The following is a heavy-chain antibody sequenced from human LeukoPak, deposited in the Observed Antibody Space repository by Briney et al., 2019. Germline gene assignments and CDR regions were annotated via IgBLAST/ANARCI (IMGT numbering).Heavy chain of an antibody. Sequence: GGSLRLSCAASGFTVSSNYMSWVRQAPGKGLEWVSVIYSGGSTYYADSVKGRFTISRDNSKNTLYLQMNSLRAEDTAVYYCARDLRPWGGLHAFDIWGQGTMVTVSS. CDR1: GFTVSSNY. CDR2: IYSGGST. J-gene: IGHJ3*02. V-gene: IGHV3-53*01. CDR3: ARDLRPWGGLHAFDI. D-gene: IGHD3-3*01.